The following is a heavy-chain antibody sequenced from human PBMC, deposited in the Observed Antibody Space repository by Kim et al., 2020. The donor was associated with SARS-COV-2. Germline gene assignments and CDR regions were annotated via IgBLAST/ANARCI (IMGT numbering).Heavy chain of an antibody. J-gene: IGHJ4*02. D-gene: IGHD5-18*01. CDR3: ARGLGYSYGHFDY. Sequence: YNPSLKSRVTISVDTAKNQFSLKLSSVTAADTAVYYCARGLGYSYGHFDYWGQGTLVTVSS. V-gene: IGHV4-59*09.